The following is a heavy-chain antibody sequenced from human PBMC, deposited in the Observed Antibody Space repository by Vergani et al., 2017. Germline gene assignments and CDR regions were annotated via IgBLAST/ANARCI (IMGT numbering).Heavy chain of an antibody. CDR1: GFTFSSYE. CDR3: ARSIAVAGTDY. V-gene: IGHV3-48*03. CDR2: ISSSGSTI. J-gene: IGHJ4*02. Sequence: EVQLVESGGGLVQPGRSLRLSCAASGFTFSSYEMNWVRQAPGKGLEWVSYISSSGSTIYYADSVKGRFTISRDNSKNTLYLQMNSLRAEDTAVYYCARSIAVAGTDYWGQGTLVTVSS. D-gene: IGHD6-19*01.